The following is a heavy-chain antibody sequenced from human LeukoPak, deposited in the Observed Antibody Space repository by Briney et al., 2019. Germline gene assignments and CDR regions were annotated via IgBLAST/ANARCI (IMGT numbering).Heavy chain of an antibody. D-gene: IGHD6-13*01. CDR2: TYYRSQWYN. Sequence: SQTLSLTCAISGDDVSTNKATWSWIRQSPSRGLVWLGRTYYRSQWYNDYAVSVKSRITITPDTSTNQFSLHLNSVTPDDTAVYYCVRLVGNSWLDYWGQGTLVTVSS. J-gene: IGHJ4*02. CDR1: GDDVSTNKAT. V-gene: IGHV6-1*01. CDR3: VRLVGNSWLDY.